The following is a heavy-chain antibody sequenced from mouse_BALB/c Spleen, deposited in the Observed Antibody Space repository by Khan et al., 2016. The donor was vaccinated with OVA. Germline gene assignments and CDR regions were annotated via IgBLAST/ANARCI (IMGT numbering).Heavy chain of an antibody. J-gene: IGHJ4*01. CDR3: ARPPYFSYTLDY. Sequence: QIQLVQSGPELKKPGETVKISCKASGYIFTNYGMNWVKQSPGKALKWMGWINTYTGEPTYADDFKGRFAFSLETSASTAYLQINNLKNEATATYFCARPPYFSYTLDYWGQGTSVTVSS. V-gene: IGHV9-3-1*01. CDR2: INTYTGEP. D-gene: IGHD2-10*01. CDR1: GYIFTNYG.